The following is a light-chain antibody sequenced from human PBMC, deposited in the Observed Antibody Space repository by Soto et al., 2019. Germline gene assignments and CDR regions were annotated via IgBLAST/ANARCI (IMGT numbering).Light chain of an antibody. CDR3: QQYGSSRWT. CDR1: QSVSSNY. V-gene: IGKV3-20*01. Sequence: ENVLTQSPGTLSLSPGERATLSCRASQSVSSNYLAWYQQKPGQAPRLLVYGASSRATGIPDRFSGSGSGTDFTLTISRLEPEDFEVYYCQQYGSSRWTLGQGPKVDI. CDR2: GAS. J-gene: IGKJ1*01.